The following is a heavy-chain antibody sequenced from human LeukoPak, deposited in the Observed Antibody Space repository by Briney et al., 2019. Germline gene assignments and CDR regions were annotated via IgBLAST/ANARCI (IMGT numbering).Heavy chain of an antibody. D-gene: IGHD2-2*01. J-gene: IGHJ4*02. CDR3: ARDSDYQLPPPSYFDY. Sequence: GGSLRLSCAASGFTFSSYAMIWVRQIPGKGLEGLEWVSSISGSGSSTYYADSVKGRFTVSRDNSKNTLYLQMNSLRAEDTAVYYCARDSDYQLPPPSYFDYWGQGTLVTVSS. CDR2: ISGSGSST. CDR1: GFTFSSYA. V-gene: IGHV3-23*01.